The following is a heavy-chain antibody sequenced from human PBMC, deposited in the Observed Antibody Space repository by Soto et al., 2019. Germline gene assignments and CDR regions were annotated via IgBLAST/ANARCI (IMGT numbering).Heavy chain of an antibody. CDR3: SRARPTSYQLLSRFAP. D-gene: IGHD2-2*01. V-gene: IGHV1-18*01. Sequence: QVQLVQSGAEVQKPGASVKVSCKASGYTFTSYGISRVRQAPGQGLEWMGWISAYNGNTTYAQKLQGRVTMTTDTSTSTAYMELRSLRSDDTAVYYCSRARPTSYQLLSRFAPWGQGTLVTVSS. CDR2: ISAYNGNT. J-gene: IGHJ5*02. CDR1: GYTFTSYG.